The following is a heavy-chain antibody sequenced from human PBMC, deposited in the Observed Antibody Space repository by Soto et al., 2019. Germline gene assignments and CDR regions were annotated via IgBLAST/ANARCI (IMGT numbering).Heavy chain of an antibody. J-gene: IGHJ4*02. CDR1: GYDFFKYN. Sequence: QVQLVQSGAEVKKPGASVKVSCKTSGYDFFKYNMHWVRQAPGQGLEWMGVINPNGGYTRHAQKFQGRVIMTRDTSSKIVYMELNGLASADTAMYYCTRADSDVVILPDVRPLFDLWGQGALVTVSS. V-gene: IGHV1-46*01. CDR2: INPNGGYT. D-gene: IGHD2-21*02. CDR3: TRADSDVVILPDVRPLFDL.